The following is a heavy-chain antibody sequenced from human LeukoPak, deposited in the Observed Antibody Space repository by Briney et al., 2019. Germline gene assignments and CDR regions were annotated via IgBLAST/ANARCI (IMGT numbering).Heavy chain of an antibody. CDR2: ISGDNGNT. CDR3: ARIPYCSGGSCYFRPNNWFDP. CDR1: GYTFSNYG. D-gene: IGHD2-15*01. J-gene: IGHJ5*02. V-gene: IGHV1-18*01. Sequence: GAAVKVSCKASGYTFSNYGISWVRQAPGQGLECMGWISGDNGNTNYPQKLQGRVTMTTDTSTSTAYMELRSLRSDDTAVYYCARIPYCSGGSCYFRPNNWFDPWGQGTLVTVSS.